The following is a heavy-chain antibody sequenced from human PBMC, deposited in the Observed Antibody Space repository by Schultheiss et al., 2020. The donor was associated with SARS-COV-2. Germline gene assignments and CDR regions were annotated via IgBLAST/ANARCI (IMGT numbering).Heavy chain of an antibody. CDR2: INHSGST. J-gene: IGHJ4*02. CDR1: GFSISSGAY. D-gene: IGHD5-24*01. V-gene: IGHV4-38-2*02. Sequence: SETLSLTCTVSGFSISSGAYWGWIRQPPGKGLEWIGEINHSGSTNYNPSLKSRVSILVDTSKNQFSLRLSSVTAADTAVYYCARSETDTIALFDYWGQGTLVTVSS. CDR3: ARSETDTIALFDY.